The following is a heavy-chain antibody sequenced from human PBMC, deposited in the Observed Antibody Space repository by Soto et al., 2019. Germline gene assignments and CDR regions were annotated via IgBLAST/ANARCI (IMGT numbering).Heavy chain of an antibody. CDR2: IYPGDSDT. Sequence: GESLKISCKGSGYSFTSYWIAWVRQMPGKGLEWMGIIYPGDSDTKYSPSFQGQVTISADKSISTAYLQWSSLKASDTAMYYCARSWDHYDSSGHGTRDAFDIRGQGTMVTVSS. CDR1: GYSFTSYW. D-gene: IGHD3-22*01. V-gene: IGHV5-51*01. CDR3: ARSWDHYDSSGHGTRDAFDI. J-gene: IGHJ3*02.